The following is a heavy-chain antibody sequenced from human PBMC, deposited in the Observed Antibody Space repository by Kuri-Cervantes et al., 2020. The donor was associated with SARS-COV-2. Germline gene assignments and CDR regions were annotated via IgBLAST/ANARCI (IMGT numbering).Heavy chain of an antibody. CDR3: ARSRLTGYYYYGMDV. CDR1: GGTFSRYA. J-gene: IGHJ6*02. D-gene: IGHD2-8*01. Sequence: SVKVSCKASGGTFSRYALNWVRQAPGQGLEWMGGIIPIFATPNYAQKFQGRVTITADESTSTAYMELSSLRSEDTAVYYCARSRLTGYYYYGMDVWGQGTTVTVSS. V-gene: IGHV1-69*13. CDR2: IIPIFATP.